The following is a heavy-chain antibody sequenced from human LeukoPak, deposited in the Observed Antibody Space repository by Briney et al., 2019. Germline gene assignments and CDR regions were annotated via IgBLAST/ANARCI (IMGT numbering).Heavy chain of an antibody. CDR1: GFNFRSYE. CDR2: ISNTDETR. D-gene: IGHD6-19*01. Sequence: GGTLRLSCAASGFNFRSYEMNWVRQAPGKGLEWVSYISNTDETRTYADSVKGRFTISRDNAKNSLHLEMNSLRAEDTAVYYCAREIVSAVAGNFDYWGQGTLVTVSS. V-gene: IGHV3-48*03. J-gene: IGHJ4*02. CDR3: AREIVSAVAGNFDY.